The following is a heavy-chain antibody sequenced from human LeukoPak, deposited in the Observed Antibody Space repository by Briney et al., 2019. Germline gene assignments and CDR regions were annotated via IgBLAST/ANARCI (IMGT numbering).Heavy chain of an antibody. CDR1: GGSISSSSYY. CDR2: IYYSGST. V-gene: IGHV4-39*01. CDR3: ASRWGRNLGYSGYLDY. Sequence: SETLSLTCTVSGGSISSSSYYWGWLRQPPGTGLEWLGSIYYSGSTYHNPSLKSRVTISVDTSKNQFSLKLSSVTAADTAVYYCASRWGRNLGYSGYLDYWGQGTLVTVSS. D-gene: IGHD3-16*01. J-gene: IGHJ4*02.